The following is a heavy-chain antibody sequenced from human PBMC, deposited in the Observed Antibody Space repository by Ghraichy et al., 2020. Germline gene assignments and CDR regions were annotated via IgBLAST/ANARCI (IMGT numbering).Heavy chain of an antibody. D-gene: IGHD2-2*02. V-gene: IGHV4-34*01. CDR2: INHSGST. Sequence: SETLSLTCAVYGGSFSGYYWSWIRQPPGKGLEWIGEINHSGSTNYNPSLKSRVTISVDTSKNQFSLKLSSVTAADTAVYYCARGRDIVVVPAAIGTFDYWGQGTLVTVSS. J-gene: IGHJ4*02. CDR3: ARGRDIVVVPAAIGTFDY. CDR1: GGSFSGYY.